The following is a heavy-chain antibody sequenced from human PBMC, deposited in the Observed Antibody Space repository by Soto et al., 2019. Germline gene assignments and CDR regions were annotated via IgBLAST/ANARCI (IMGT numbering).Heavy chain of an antibody. Sequence: SETLSLTCTVSGGSISSYYWSWIRQPPGKGLEWIGYIYYSGSTNYNPSLKSRVTISVDTSKNQFSLKLSSVTAADTAVYYCARASDYYDSSGYYPHSAFDIRGQGTMVTVS. J-gene: IGHJ3*02. CDR1: GGSISSYY. CDR2: IYYSGST. CDR3: ARASDYYDSSGYYPHSAFDI. D-gene: IGHD3-22*01. V-gene: IGHV4-59*01.